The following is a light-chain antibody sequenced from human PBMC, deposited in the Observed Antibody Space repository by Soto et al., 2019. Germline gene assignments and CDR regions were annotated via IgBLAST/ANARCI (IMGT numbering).Light chain of an antibody. J-gene: IGLJ2*01. CDR1: SSNIGAGYD. Sequence: QSVLTQPPSVSGAPGQRVTISCTGSSSNIGAGYDVHWYQHLAGTAPHLLIYGNNKRPSVVPDRFAGSKCGTSAFVASTVLPDDDDDDYCCLSFDSILSVVFGGGTKLTVL. CDR2: GNN. V-gene: IGLV1-40*01. CDR3: LSFDSILSVV.